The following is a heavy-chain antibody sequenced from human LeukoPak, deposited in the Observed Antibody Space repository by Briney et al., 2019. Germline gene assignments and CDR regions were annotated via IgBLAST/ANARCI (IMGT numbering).Heavy chain of an antibody. V-gene: IGHV3-72*01. CDR1: GFTLSDHY. D-gene: IGHD4-11*01. J-gene: IGHJ6*02. CDR3: ARENRDSDYNKYHSMDV. Sequence: PGGSLRLSCAASGFTLSDHYIDRVRQAPGKGLEWVGRTRNKANSYTTEYATSVKGRFIISRDDSKNSLYLQMNSLKTEDTAVYYCARENRDSDYNKYHSMDVWGQGTTVTVSS. CDR2: TRNKANSYTT.